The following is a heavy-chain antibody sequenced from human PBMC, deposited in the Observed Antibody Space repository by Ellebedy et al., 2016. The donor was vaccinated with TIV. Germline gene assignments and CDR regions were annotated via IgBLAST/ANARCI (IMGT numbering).Heavy chain of an antibody. CDR3: ARGRTGDY. V-gene: IGHV3-7*01. J-gene: IGHJ4*02. CDR1: GFTFGSYW. Sequence: GESLKISXATSGFTFGSYWMSWVRQIPGKGLEWVADIKQDGSDKYYVDSVKGRFTISRDNAMNLLYVQMNSLRAEDTAVYYCARGRTGDYWGQGTLVTVSS. CDR2: IKQDGSDK. D-gene: IGHD1-14*01.